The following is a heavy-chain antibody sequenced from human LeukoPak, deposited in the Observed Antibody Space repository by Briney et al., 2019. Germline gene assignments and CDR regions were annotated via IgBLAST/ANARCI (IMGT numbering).Heavy chain of an antibody. CDR3: ARDMNSDGYSSSWHEAFDI. D-gene: IGHD6-13*01. CDR2: IYYSGST. J-gene: IGHJ3*02. Sequence: SETLSLTCTVSGGSISSYYWSWIRQPPGKGLEWIGYIYYSGSTNYNPSLKSRVTISVDTSKNQFSLKLSSVTAADTAVYYCARDMNSDGYSSSWHEAFDIWGQGTMVTVSS. CDR1: GGSISSYY. V-gene: IGHV4-59*01.